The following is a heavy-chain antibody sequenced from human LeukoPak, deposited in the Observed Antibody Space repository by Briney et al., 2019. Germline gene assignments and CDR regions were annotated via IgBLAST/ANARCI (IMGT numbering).Heavy chain of an antibody. CDR3: ARDLTGYYPGQDYYYYYGMDV. Sequence: GGSLRLSCAASGFTFSSYAMHWVRQAPGKGLEWVAVISYDGSNKYYADSVKGRFTISRDNFKNTLYLQMNSLRAEDTAVYYCARDLTGYYPGQDYYYYYGMDVWGQGTTVTVSS. J-gene: IGHJ6*02. V-gene: IGHV3-30*04. CDR2: ISYDGSNK. CDR1: GFTFSSYA. D-gene: IGHD3-9*01.